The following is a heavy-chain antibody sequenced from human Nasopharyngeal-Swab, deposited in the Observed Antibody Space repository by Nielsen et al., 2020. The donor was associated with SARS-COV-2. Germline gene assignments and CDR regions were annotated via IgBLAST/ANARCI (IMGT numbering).Heavy chain of an antibody. D-gene: IGHD7-27*01. CDR3: ARDPPFTGDYYFDY. J-gene: IGHJ4*02. CDR2: IKEDGSDK. V-gene: IGHV3-7*01. Sequence: GESLKISCVGSGFTFSRYWMSWVRQAPGKGLEWVANIKEDGSDKYYVDSVKGRFTISKDNAKNSLYLQMNSLRAEDTAVYFCARDPPFTGDYYFDYWGQGTLVTVSS. CDR1: GFTFSRYW.